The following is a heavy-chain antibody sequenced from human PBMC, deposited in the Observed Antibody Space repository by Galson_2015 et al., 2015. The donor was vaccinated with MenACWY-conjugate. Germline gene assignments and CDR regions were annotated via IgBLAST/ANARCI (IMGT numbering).Heavy chain of an antibody. CDR2: IDWRDNK. Sequence: PALVKPTQTLTLTCTFSGFSLSTYDMCIYWVRQPPGKALEWLARIDWRDNKYYTTSLKTRLTISKDTSTNQVVLTMTNVDPVDTATYYCARMHIVLDATDAFDIWGQGTMVTVS. J-gene: IGHJ3*02. V-gene: IGHV2-70*11. CDR3: ARMHIVLDATDAFDI. CDR1: GFSLSTYDMC. D-gene: IGHD3-22*01.